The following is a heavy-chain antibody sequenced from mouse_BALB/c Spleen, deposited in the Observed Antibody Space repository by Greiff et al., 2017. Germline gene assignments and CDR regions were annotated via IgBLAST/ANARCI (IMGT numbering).Heavy chain of an antibody. J-gene: IGHJ3*01. Sequence: VQLQQSGAELMKPGASVKISCKATGYTFSSYWIEWVKQRPGHGLEWIGEILPGSGSTNYNEKFKGKATFTADTSSNTAYMQLSSLTSEDSAVYYCARGGYYGSRRFAYWGQGTLVTVSA. V-gene: IGHV1-9*01. CDR1: GYTFSSYW. CDR2: ILPGSGST. D-gene: IGHD1-1*01. CDR3: ARGGYYGSRRFAY.